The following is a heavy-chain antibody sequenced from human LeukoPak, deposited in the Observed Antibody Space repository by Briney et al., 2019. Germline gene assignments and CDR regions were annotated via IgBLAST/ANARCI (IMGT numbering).Heavy chain of an antibody. V-gene: IGHV3-23*01. CDR2: IRYNGANA. Sequence: PGGSLRLSCAASGFTFKDYAMGWVRQTPGKGLEWVSGIRYNGANAYYAASVKGGFTISRDNSKATLYLQMNSLRADDTAVYYXAXSEXYGSGSVPPFDNWGQGTLVTVSS. D-gene: IGHD3-10*01. CDR1: GFTFKDYA. CDR3: AXSEXYGSGSVPPFDN. J-gene: IGHJ4*02.